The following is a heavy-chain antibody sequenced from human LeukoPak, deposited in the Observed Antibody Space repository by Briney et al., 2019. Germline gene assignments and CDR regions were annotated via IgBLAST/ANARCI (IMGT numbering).Heavy chain of an antibody. CDR2: ISSSGSTI. CDR1: GFTFSSYT. Sequence: GASLTLSCAASGFTFSSYTINCVRQAPGEGLEWVSYISSSGSTIDYADSVRGRFTISRDNAKNSLYLQMNSLRAEDTNVYYCARTFDIWGQGTMVTVS. V-gene: IGHV3-48*01. CDR3: ARTFDI. J-gene: IGHJ3*02.